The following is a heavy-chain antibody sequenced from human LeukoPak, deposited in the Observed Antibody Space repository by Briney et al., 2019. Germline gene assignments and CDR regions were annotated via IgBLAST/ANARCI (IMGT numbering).Heavy chain of an antibody. CDR1: SGSISSYF. J-gene: IGHJ6*02. V-gene: IGHV4-59*01. Sequence: SESLSLTCIVSSGSISSYFWSWIRQPPGKGLEWIGYVHYSGTTNYNPSLRGRVTISVNTSKNQFSLKLSSVTAADTAVYYCARVLNWGSFNYYFGMDVWGQGTTVTVSS. CDR3: ARVLNWGSFNYYFGMDV. CDR2: VHYSGTT. D-gene: IGHD7-27*01.